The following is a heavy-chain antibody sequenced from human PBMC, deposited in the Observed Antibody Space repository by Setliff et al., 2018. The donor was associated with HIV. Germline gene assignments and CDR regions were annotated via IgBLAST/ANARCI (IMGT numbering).Heavy chain of an antibody. CDR3: ARGFRFTVTAYDY. CDR2: ISGSGTTT. V-gene: IGHV3-23*01. Sequence: GGSLRLSCAASGFTFDDYAVTWVRQAPGRGLDYVSAISGSGTTTYYADSVRGRFTISRDNAKNSLYLQMNSLRAEDTAVYYCARGFRFTVTAYDYWGQGTLVTVSS. D-gene: IGHD4-17*01. J-gene: IGHJ4*02. CDR1: GFTFDDYA.